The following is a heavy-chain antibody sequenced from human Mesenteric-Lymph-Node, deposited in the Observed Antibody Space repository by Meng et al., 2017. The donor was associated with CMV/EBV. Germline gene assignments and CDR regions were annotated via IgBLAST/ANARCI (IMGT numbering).Heavy chain of an antibody. CDR2: IYHSGST. V-gene: IGHV4-4*02. D-gene: IGHD5-12*01. J-gene: IGHJ4*02. CDR1: GDSISSSNW. Sequence: VDGDSISSSNWWRWVRQPPGRGLEWIGEIYHSGSTNYSSSLKSRVTISVDKSKNQFSLRLSSVTAADTAVYYCARRYSGYDYPFDYWGQGTLVTVSS. CDR3: ARRYSGYDYPFDY.